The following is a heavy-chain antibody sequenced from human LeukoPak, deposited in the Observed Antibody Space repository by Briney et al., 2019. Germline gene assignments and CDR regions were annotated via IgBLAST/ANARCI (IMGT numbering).Heavy chain of an antibody. Sequence: PSETLSLTCTVSGGSINTYYWGWIRQTPGKGLEWIGYIYFRGSTNYNPSLKSRVTISVDTSKNQFSLKLTSVTAADTAVYYCARGFDDYDVLLGYEYWGQGILVTVSS. CDR3: ARGFDDYDVLLGYEY. D-gene: IGHD3-9*01. CDR2: IYFRGST. J-gene: IGHJ4*02. CDR1: GGSINTYY. V-gene: IGHV4-59*01.